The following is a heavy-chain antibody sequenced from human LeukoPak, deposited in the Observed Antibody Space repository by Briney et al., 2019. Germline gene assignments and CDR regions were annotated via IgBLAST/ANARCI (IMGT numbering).Heavy chain of an antibody. D-gene: IGHD1-14*01. CDR1: GFTFDDYA. CDR3: VKGLRNLSQGFDF. J-gene: IGHJ4*02. V-gene: IGHV3-43D*03. CDR2: ISWDGGST. Sequence: GGSLRLSCAASGFTFDDYAMHWVRQVPGKGLEWVSLISWDGGSTYYADSVKGRFTISRDNSRNSLYLQMNSLRAEDTAFYYCVKGLRNLSQGFDFWGQGTLVTVSS.